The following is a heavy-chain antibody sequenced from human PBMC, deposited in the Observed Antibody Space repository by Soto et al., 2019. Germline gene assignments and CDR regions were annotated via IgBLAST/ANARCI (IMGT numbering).Heavy chain of an antibody. CDR3: ARGWGYDSSDYYYAY. CDR2: IIPMFGTA. V-gene: IGHV1-69*13. D-gene: IGHD3-22*01. J-gene: IGHJ4*02. Sequence: RASVKVSCKASGGTFSRHAISWVRQAPGQGLEWMGGIIPMFGTANHAQKFQGRVTIIADESTSTAYMELSSLRSEDTAIYYCARGWGYDSSDYYYAYWGQGTVVTVSS. CDR1: GGTFSRHA.